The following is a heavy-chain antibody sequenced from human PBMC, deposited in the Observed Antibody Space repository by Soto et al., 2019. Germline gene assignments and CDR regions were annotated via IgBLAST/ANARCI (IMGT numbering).Heavy chain of an antibody. J-gene: IGHJ4*02. D-gene: IGHD2-8*01. Sequence: GPTLVNPTQTLTLTCTFSGFSLSTSGVGVGWIRQPPGKALEWLALIYWDDDKRYRPSLKSRLAITKDTSKNQVVLTMTNMDPVDTATYYCAHRPGGVSYFDYWGQGTLVTVSS. CDR2: IYWDDDK. CDR1: GFSLSTSGVG. V-gene: IGHV2-5*02. CDR3: AHRPGGVSYFDY.